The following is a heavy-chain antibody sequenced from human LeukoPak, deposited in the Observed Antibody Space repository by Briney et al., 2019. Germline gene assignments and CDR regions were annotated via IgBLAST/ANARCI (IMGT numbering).Heavy chain of an antibody. CDR1: GFTFSDFA. V-gene: IGHV3-30-3*01. CDR3: AAQPCSVGRCYLDY. CDR2: ISYNGVIK. Sequence: GGSLTLSCAASGFTFSDFAIHWVRQAPGKGLEWVTLISYNGVIKYYADSVKGRFTISRDNSKNTLYLQMNSLGAEDTAVYYCAAQPCSVGRCYLDYWGQGTLVTVSS. J-gene: IGHJ4*02. D-gene: IGHD2-15*01.